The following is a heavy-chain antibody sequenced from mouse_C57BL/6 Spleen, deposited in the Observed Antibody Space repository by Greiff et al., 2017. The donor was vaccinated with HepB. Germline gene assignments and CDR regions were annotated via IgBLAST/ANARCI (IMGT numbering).Heavy chain of an antibody. Sequence: VQLQQSGPELVKPGASVKISCKASGYTFTDYYMNWVKQSHGKSLEWIGDINPNNGGTSYNQKFKGKATLTVDKSSSTAYMELRSLTSEDSAVYYCARFLPYAMDYWGQGTSVTVSS. J-gene: IGHJ4*01. CDR1: GYTFTDYY. CDR3: ARFLPYAMDY. CDR2: INPNNGGT. V-gene: IGHV1-26*01.